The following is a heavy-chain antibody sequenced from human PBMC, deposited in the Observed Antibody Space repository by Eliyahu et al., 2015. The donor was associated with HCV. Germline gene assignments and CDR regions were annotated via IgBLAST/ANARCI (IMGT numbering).Heavy chain of an antibody. D-gene: IGHD3-3*01. CDR3: ARPAGNFWGYFDY. V-gene: IGHV5-51*03. J-gene: IGHJ4*02. CDR1: GYXFTSYW. Sequence: EVQLVQSGAEVKKPGESLTISCXGSGYXFTSYWXGWVRQMPGKGLEWMGIIYPGDSDTRYSPSFQGQVTISADKSISTAYLQWSSLKASDTAMYYCARPAGNFWGYFDYWGQGTLVTVSS. CDR2: IYPGDSDT.